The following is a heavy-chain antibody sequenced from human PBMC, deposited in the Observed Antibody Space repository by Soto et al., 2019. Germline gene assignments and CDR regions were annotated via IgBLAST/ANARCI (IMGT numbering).Heavy chain of an antibody. Sequence: QVPPVQSGAEVKKPGASVKVSCKTSGYTFSNYGISWVRQAPGQGLEWMAWISAYTGNTNFAQRFQGRVTMTTDTSTSTAYMELRSLRSDDTAVYYCARDTPASGVATLDFWGQGSLVTVSS. CDR1: GYTFSNYG. D-gene: IGHD5-12*01. J-gene: IGHJ4*02. CDR2: ISAYTGNT. V-gene: IGHV1-18*01. CDR3: ARDTPASGVATLDF.